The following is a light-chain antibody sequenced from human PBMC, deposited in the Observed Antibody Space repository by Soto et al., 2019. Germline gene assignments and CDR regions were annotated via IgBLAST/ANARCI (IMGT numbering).Light chain of an antibody. V-gene: IGKV1-12*01. J-gene: IGKJ4*01. CDR1: QAINRY. CDR2: TTS. Sequence: DIQMTQSPSSVSASVGDRVTITCRASQAINRYLAWYQQKPGKAPNLLIYTTSSLQSGVPSRFSGSGSGTAFTLTISSLEPEDFATYYCQQGNRFPLTFAGGTKVEIK. CDR3: QQGNRFPLT.